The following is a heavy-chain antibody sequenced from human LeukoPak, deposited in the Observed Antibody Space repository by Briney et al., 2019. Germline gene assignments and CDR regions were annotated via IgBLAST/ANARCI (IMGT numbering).Heavy chain of an antibody. J-gene: IGHJ6*02. CDR2: IYSGGST. CDR1: GFTVSSNY. Sequence: PGGSLRLSCAASGFTVSSNYMSWVRQAPGKGLEWVSVIYSGGSTYYADSVKGRFTISRDNSKNTLYLQMNSLRAEDTVVYYCARSGDYYYYYGMDVWGQGTTVTVSS. D-gene: IGHD7-27*01. CDR3: ARSGDYYYYYGMDV. V-gene: IGHV3-66*01.